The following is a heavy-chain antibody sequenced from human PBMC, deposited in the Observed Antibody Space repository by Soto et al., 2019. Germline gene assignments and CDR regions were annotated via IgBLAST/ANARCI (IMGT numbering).Heavy chain of an antibody. J-gene: IGHJ4*02. Sequence: GGSLRLSCAASGFIFSNYGMHWVRQAPGKGLEWVALIWSNGYNKYYVDSVKGRFTISRDNSKNTLYLEMNRVRTEDTAVYFCDRESGYCTSRSCDRPPLGYWGPGILVTVSS. V-gene: IGHV3-33*01. CDR2: IWSNGYNK. D-gene: IGHD2-2*01. CDR3: DRESGYCTSRSCDRPPLGY. CDR1: GFIFSNYG.